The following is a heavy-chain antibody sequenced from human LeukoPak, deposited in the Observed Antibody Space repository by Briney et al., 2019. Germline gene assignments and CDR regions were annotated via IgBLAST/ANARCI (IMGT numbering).Heavy chain of an antibody. CDR3: AKIRDYYGSGSSDY. D-gene: IGHD3-10*01. CDR2: IRYDGSNK. V-gene: IGHV3-30*02. J-gene: IGHJ4*02. CDR1: GSTFSSYG. Sequence: QPGGSLRLSCAASGSTFSSYGMHWVRQAPGKGLEWVAFIRYDGSNKYYADSVKGRFTISRDNSKNTLYLQMNSLRAEDTAVYYCAKIRDYYGSGSSDYWGQGTLVTVSS.